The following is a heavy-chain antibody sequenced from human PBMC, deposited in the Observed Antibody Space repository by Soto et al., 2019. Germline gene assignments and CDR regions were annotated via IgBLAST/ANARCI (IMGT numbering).Heavy chain of an antibody. CDR3: ARDTGARYIGRGWRYNWFDP. Sequence: QVQLQESGPGLVKPSGTLSLTCAVSGGSISSSNWWSWVRQPPGKGLEWIGEIYHSGSTNYNPSLKGRVTISVAQSKNQLSLELRSVPAADTAVYYCARDTGARYIGRGWRYNWFDPWGQGTLVTVSS. J-gene: IGHJ5*02. V-gene: IGHV4-4*02. D-gene: IGHD6-19*01. CDR1: GGSISSSNW. CDR2: IYHSGST.